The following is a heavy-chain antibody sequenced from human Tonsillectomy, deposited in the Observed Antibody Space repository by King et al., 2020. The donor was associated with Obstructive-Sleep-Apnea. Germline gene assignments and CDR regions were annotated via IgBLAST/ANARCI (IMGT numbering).Heavy chain of an antibody. J-gene: IGHJ4*02. V-gene: IGHV3-48*04. D-gene: IGHD1-26*01. CDR3: ARFVVGATEFDYDY. CDR1: S. Sequence: SMNWVRQTPGKGLEWVAYISNSSETKYYTDSVKGRFTISRDNAKNSLYLQMNSLGPEDTAVYYCARFVVGATEFDYDYWGQGTLVTVSS. CDR2: ISNSSETK.